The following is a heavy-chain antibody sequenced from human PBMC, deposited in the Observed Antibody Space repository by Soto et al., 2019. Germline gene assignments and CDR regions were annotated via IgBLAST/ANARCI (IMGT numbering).Heavy chain of an antibody. V-gene: IGHV4-34*01. D-gene: IGHD3-22*01. Sequence: SETLSLTCAVYGGSFSGYYWSWIRQPPGKGLEWIGEINHSGSTNYNPSLKSRVTISVDTSKNQFSLKLSSVTAADTAVYYCARVGPYYYDSSGYYYFGYWGQGPLVTVSS. CDR3: ARVGPYYYDSSGYYYFGY. CDR2: INHSGST. CDR1: GGSFSGYY. J-gene: IGHJ4*02.